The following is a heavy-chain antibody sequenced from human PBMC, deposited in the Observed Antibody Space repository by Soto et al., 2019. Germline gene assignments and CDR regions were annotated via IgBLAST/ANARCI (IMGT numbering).Heavy chain of an antibody. CDR1: GYSFTSYW. CDR2: IYPGDSDT. V-gene: IGHV5-51*01. J-gene: IGHJ6*02. Sequence: GESLKISCKGSGYSFTSYWIGWVRQMPGKGLEWMGIIYPGDSDTRYSPSFQGQVTISADKSIGTAYLQWSSLKASDTAMYYCASSSTTVTTTFYYYYGMDVWGQGTTVTVSS. D-gene: IGHD4-17*01. CDR3: ASSSTTVTTTFYYYYGMDV.